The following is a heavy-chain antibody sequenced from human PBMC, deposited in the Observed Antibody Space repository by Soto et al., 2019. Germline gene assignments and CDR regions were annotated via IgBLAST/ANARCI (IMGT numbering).Heavy chain of an antibody. D-gene: IGHD1-26*01. V-gene: IGHV3-23*01. CDR1: GFTFSSYA. CDR2: ISGSGGST. Sequence: EVQLLESGGGLVQPGGSLRLSCAASGFTFSSYAMSWVRQAPGKGLEWVSAISGSGGSTYYADSVKGRFTISRDNSKNTLYLQMNSLRAEDTSVYYCAKDGAWEWELLHPHHDAFDIWGQGTMVTVSS. J-gene: IGHJ3*02. CDR3: AKDGAWEWELLHPHHDAFDI.